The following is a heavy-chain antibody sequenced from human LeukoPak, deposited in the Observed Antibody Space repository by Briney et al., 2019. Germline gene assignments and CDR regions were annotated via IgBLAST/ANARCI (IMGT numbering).Heavy chain of an antibody. V-gene: IGHV1-18*01. CDR2: ISAYNGNT. D-gene: IGHD6-13*01. J-gene: IGHJ6*02. Sequence: ASVNVSCKSSAYTFTIYGISWVRQAPGQGLEWMGWISAYNGNTNYAQKLQGRVTMTTDTSTSTAYMELRSLRSDDTAVYYCARERAIAAADMGYYYGMDVWGQGTTVTVSS. CDR1: AYTFTIYG. CDR3: ARERAIAAADMGYYYGMDV.